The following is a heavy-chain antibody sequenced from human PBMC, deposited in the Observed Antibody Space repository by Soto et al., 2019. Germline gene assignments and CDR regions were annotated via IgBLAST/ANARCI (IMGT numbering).Heavy chain of an antibody. CDR3: ARDLQHYYYMDV. Sequence: PGGSLRLSCAASGFTFSNYWMNWVRQAPGKGLEWVANIKEDGSEKYYVDSVKGRFTISRDNAKNSLYLQMNGLRAEDTAVYYCARDLQHYYYMDVWGKGTTVTVSS. D-gene: IGHD6-13*01. CDR1: GFTFSNYW. J-gene: IGHJ6*03. CDR2: IKEDGSEK. V-gene: IGHV3-7*01.